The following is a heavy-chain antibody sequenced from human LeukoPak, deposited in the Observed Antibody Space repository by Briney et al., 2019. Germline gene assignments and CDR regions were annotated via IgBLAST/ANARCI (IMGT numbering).Heavy chain of an antibody. J-gene: IGHJ6*03. CDR1: GFTFSSYG. V-gene: IGHV3-23*01. Sequence: QPGRSLRLSCAASGFTFSSYGMSWVRQAPGKGLEWVSAISGSGGSTYYADSVKGRFTISRDNSKNTLYLQMNSLRAEDTAVYYCAKEPVKTELLWFGELPQNVMDVWGKGTTVTISS. CDR2: ISGSGGST. CDR3: AKEPVKTELLWFGELPQNVMDV. D-gene: IGHD3-10*01.